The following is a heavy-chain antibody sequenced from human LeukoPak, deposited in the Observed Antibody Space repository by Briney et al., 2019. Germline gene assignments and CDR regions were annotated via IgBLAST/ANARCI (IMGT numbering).Heavy chain of an antibody. D-gene: IGHD2-2*01. Sequence: PGGSLRLSCAASGFTVSSNYMSWVRQAPGKGLEWVSGTNWNGGSTGYADSVKGRFTISRDNAKNSLYLQMNSLRAEDTALYYCARASYCSSTSCYAAAFDPWGQGTLVTVSS. V-gene: IGHV3-20*04. CDR3: ARASYCSSTSCYAAAFDP. J-gene: IGHJ5*02. CDR1: GFTVSSNY. CDR2: TNWNGGST.